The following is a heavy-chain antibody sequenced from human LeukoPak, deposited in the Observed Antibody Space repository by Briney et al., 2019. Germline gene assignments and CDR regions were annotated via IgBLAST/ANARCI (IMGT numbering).Heavy chain of an antibody. CDR2: IKQDGSEK. J-gene: IGHJ6*02. D-gene: IGHD1-26*01. CDR1: GFTFSSYW. Sequence: GGSLRLSCAASGFTFSSYWMSWVRQAPGKGLEWVANIKQDGSEKYYVDSVKGRFTISRDNAKNSLYVQMNSLRAEDTAVYYCARDKKDVGATQDYYYYGMDVWGQGTTVTVSS. V-gene: IGHV3-7*01. CDR3: ARDKKDVGATQDYYYYGMDV.